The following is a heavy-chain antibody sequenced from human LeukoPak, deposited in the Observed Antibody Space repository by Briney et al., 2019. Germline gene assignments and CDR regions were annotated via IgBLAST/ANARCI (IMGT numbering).Heavy chain of an antibody. Sequence: GGSLRLSCAASGFAFSTYAMSWVRQAQGKGLEWVSATSASGGSTYYADSVKGRFTISRDNSKNTLYLQMNSLRAEDTAVYYCAKDRAYSFDYWGQGTLVTVSS. J-gene: IGHJ4*02. V-gene: IGHV3-23*01. CDR1: GFAFSTYA. D-gene: IGHD1-26*01. CDR3: AKDRAYSFDY. CDR2: TSASGGST.